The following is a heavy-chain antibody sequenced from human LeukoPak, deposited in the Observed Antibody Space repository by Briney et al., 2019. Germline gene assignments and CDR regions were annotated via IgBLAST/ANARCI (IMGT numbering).Heavy chain of an antibody. Sequence: GGSLRLSCAASGFTFSSYWMSWVRQAPGKGLEWVGRIKSKTAGGTTDYSAPVKGRFTISRDDSKNTLYLQINSLKTEDTAVYYCTAHHTESCLGYWGQGTLVSVSS. CDR2: IKSKTAGGTT. CDR1: GFTFSSYW. D-gene: IGHD2-2*02. J-gene: IGHJ4*02. CDR3: TAHHTESCLGY. V-gene: IGHV3-15*01.